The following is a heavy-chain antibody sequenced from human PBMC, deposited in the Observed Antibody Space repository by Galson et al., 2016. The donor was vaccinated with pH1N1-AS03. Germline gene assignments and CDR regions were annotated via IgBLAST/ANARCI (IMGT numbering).Heavy chain of an antibody. J-gene: IGHJ5*02. Sequence: LSLTCTVSGGSISSGNYFWNWIRRHLGKGLEWIGLIYESGNTFYNPSLQSRVSLSVDTSKNQFYLKLNSVTAADTAVYYCSSVSLAYCSSTSCFRFDPWGQGTLVTVSS. D-gene: IGHD2-2*01. CDR2: IYESGNT. CDR1: GGSISSGNYF. CDR3: SSVSLAYCSSTSCFRFDP. V-gene: IGHV4-31*03.